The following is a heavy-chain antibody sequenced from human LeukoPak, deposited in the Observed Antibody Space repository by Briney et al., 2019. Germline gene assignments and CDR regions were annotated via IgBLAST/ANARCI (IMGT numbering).Heavy chain of an antibody. Sequence: SVKVSCKASGFTFTSSAVQWVRQARGQRLEWIGWIVVGSGNTNYAQKFQERVTITRDMSTSTAYMELNSLRAEDTAVYYCAKVPDSSGWYYFDYWGQGTLVTVSS. CDR3: AKVPDSSGWYYFDY. CDR2: IVVGSGNT. CDR1: GFTFTSSA. J-gene: IGHJ4*02. D-gene: IGHD6-19*01. V-gene: IGHV1-58*01.